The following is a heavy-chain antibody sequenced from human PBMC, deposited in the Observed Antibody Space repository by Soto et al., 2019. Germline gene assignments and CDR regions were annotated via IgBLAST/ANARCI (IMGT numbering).Heavy chain of an antibody. Sequence: QVQLVESGGGVVQPGRSLRLSCAASGFTFSSYAMHWVRQAPGKGLEWVAVISYDGSNKYYADSVKGRFTISRDNSKNTLYLQMNSLRAEDTAVYYCARDPVGYCSGGSCFPYPDHHYYYGMDVWGQGTTVTVSS. CDR3: ARDPVGYCSGGSCFPYPDHHYYYGMDV. J-gene: IGHJ6*02. V-gene: IGHV3-30-3*01. CDR2: ISYDGSNK. CDR1: GFTFSSYA. D-gene: IGHD2-15*01.